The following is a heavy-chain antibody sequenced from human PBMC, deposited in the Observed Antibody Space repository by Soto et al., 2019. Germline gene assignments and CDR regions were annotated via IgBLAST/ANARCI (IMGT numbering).Heavy chain of an antibody. Sequence: SGPTLVNPTQTLTRTCTYSGFSLTTNGVGVGWIRQPPGKALEWLALIFWNDDKRYSPSLKDKLTITKDTSKNQVVLTMTNLDPVDTATFYCARMFDAFDFWGQGTMVTVSS. CDR3: ARMFDAFDF. CDR1: GFSLTTNGVG. J-gene: IGHJ3*01. V-gene: IGHV2-5*01. D-gene: IGHD3-10*02. CDR2: IFWNDDK.